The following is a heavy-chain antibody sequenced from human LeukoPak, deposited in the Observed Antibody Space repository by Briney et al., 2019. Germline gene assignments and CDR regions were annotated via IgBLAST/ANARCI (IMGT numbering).Heavy chain of an antibody. CDR2: ICGSAGCT. J-gene: IGHJ5*02. Sequence: PGGSLRLSCAASGFIFNIYAMSWLRLAPGKGLQWAASICGSAGCTYYADSVKGRFTISRDNSQNTLYLQLNTLRAEDTARYYCARDRPSDHESNGHYYHRDGDHWGQGTPVTVSS. CDR1: GFIFNIYA. CDR3: ARDRPSDHESNGHYYHRDGDH. V-gene: IGHV3-23*01. D-gene: IGHD3-22*01.